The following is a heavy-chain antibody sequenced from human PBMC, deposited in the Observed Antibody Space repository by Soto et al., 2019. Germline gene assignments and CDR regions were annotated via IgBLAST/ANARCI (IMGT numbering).Heavy chain of an antibody. CDR3: ARDHVYERQKVLFYY. V-gene: IGHV1-18*01. J-gene: IGHJ4*01. CDR2: ISPKKDNT. D-gene: IGHD3-22*01. Sequence: ASVKVSCKTSGYTFDMYGISWVRQAPGQGLEWMGWISPKKDNTNFAQNFQGRVTMTTDTSTSTAHMELRSLRPDDTAGYYWARDHVYERQKVLFYYWG. CDR1: GYTFDMYG.